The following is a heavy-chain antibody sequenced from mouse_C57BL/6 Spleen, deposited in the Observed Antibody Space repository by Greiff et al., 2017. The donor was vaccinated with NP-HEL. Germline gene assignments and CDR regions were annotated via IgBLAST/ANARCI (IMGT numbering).Heavy chain of an antibody. V-gene: IGHV1-50*01. D-gene: IGHD1-1*01. Sequence: QVQLQQSGAELVKPGASVKLSCKASGYTFTSYWMQWVKQRPGQGLEWIGEIDPSDSYTNYNQKFKGKATLTVDTSSSTAYMQLSSLTSEDSAVYYCARGYYGSNYPAMDYWGQGTSVTVSS. J-gene: IGHJ4*01. CDR3: ARGYYGSNYPAMDY. CDR2: IDPSDSYT. CDR1: GYTFTSYW.